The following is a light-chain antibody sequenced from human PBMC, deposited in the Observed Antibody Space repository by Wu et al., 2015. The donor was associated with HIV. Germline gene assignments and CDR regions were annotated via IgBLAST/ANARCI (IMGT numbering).Light chain of an antibody. CDR1: QDVSSTY. CDR2: GVS. J-gene: IGKJ1*01. CDR3: HQYGSSPQT. Sequence: EIVLTQSPGTLSLSPGERATLSCRATQDVSSTYLGWYQQKPGQVPRLLIYGVSSRATGIPDRFSGSGSGTDFTLTISRLEPEDFAVYYCHQYGSSPQTFGQGTKVEIK. V-gene: IGKV3-20*01.